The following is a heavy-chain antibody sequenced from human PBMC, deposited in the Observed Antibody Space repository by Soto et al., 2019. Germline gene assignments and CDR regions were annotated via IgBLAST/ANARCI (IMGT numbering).Heavy chain of an antibody. Sequence: GGSLTPACEPPAYTSRNFVLTCVRQPPGKRLEWVSVITTNGHTAYADSVKGRFTISRDNSKNAAYLQMNSLRAEDTAVYYCAKGLLNGRWYAADWGQGTLVTVSS. V-gene: IGHV3-23*01. CDR1: AYTSRNFV. J-gene: IGHJ4*02. CDR2: ITTNGHT. D-gene: IGHD6-13*01. CDR3: AKGLLNGRWYAAD.